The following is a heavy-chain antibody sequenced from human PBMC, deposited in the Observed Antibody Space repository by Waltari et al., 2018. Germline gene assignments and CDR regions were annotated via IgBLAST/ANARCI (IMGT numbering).Heavy chain of an antibody. CDR1: GYSISSGYS. D-gene: IGHD6-19*01. CDR3: ARHQPQWLGYGMDV. V-gene: IGHV4-38-2*01. CDR2: IYHSGST. J-gene: IGHJ6*02. Sequence: QVQLQESGPGLVKPSETLSLTCAVSGYSISSGYSWGWIRQPPGKGLEWIGSIYHSGSTYYNPSLKSRVTISVDTSKNQFSLKLSSVTAADTAVYYCARHQPQWLGYGMDVWGQGTTVTVSS.